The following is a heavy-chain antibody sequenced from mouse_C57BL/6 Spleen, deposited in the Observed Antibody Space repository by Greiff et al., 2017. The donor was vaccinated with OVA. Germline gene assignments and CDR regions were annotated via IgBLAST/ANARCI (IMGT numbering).Heavy chain of an antibody. D-gene: IGHD2-4*01. V-gene: IGHV5-4*01. CDR3: SREDSDYWFAY. J-gene: IGHJ3*01. Sequence: EVQRVESGGGLVKPGGSLTLSCAASGFTFSSYAMSWVRQTPEKRLEWVATISDGGSYTYYPDNVKGRFTISRDNAKINLYLQMSHLKSEDTAMYYGSREDSDYWFAYWGQGTLVTVSA. CDR2: ISDGGSYT. CDR1: GFTFSSYA.